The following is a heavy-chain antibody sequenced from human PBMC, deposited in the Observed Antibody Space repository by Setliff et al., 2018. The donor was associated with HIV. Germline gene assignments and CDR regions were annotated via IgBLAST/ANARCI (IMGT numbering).Heavy chain of an antibody. Sequence: PSETLSLTCTVSGGSISSGSYHWSWIRQPAGKGLEWIGRIYSSASTNYNPSLNSRVIISVDTSRNQFSLRLSSVAAADTAMYYCARVGDYGAFDIWGQGTMVTVSS. J-gene: IGHJ3*02. V-gene: IGHV4-61*02. CDR1: GGSISSGSYH. D-gene: IGHD4-17*01. CDR2: IYSSAST. CDR3: ARVGDYGAFDI.